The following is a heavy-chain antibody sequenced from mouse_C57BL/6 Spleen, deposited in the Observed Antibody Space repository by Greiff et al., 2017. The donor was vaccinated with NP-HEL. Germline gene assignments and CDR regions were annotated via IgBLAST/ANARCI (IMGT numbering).Heavy chain of an antibody. CDR2: ISYDGSN. Sequence: DVKLQESGPGLVKPSQSLSLTCSVTGYSITSGYYWNWIRQFPGNKLEWMGYISYDGSNNYNPSLKNRISITRDTSKNQFFLKLNSVTTEDTATYYCARDGYYFAYWGQGTLVTVSA. D-gene: IGHD2-3*01. CDR3: ARDGYYFAY. V-gene: IGHV3-6*01. J-gene: IGHJ3*01. CDR1: GYSITSGYY.